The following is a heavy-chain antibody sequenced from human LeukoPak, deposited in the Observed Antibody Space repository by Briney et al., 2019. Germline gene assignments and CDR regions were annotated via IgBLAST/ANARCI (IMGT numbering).Heavy chain of an antibody. J-gene: IGHJ4*02. V-gene: IGHV3-43*02. CDR2: ISGDGGST. D-gene: IGHD6-19*01. CDR1: GFIFDNYA. Sequence: PGGSLRLSCAAPGFIFDNYAIHWVSQAPGKWLEWVSLISGDGGSTFYADSVRGRFTISRDNTRKSLSLQMSSLRSEDTALYYCARESETSGWYDYWGQGTLVTVSS. CDR3: ARESETSGWYDY.